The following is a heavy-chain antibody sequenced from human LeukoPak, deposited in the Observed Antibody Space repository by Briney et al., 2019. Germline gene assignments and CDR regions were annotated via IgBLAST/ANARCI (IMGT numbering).Heavy chain of an antibody. CDR3: AGGLDTAMVTREYYFDY. CDR2: ISWDGGST. J-gene: IGHJ4*02. V-gene: IGHV3-43D*03. Sequence: PGGSLRLSCAASGFTFDDYAMHWVRQAPGKGLEWVSLISWDGGSTYYADSVKGRFTISRDNAKNSLYLQMNSLRAEDTALYYCAGGLDTAMVTREYYFDYWGQGTLVTVSS. CDR1: GFTFDDYA. D-gene: IGHD5-18*01.